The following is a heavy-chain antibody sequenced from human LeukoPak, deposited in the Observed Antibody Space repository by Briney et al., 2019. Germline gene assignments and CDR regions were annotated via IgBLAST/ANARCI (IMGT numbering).Heavy chain of an antibody. Sequence: GGSLRLSCTASGFTFGDYGMSWVRQAPGKGLEWVGFIRSKTYGGTTEYAASVKGRFTISRDDSKSIAYLQMNSLKTEDTAVYSCTRASCSRTSCYMVNDYWGQGTLVTVSS. CDR2: IRSKTYGGTT. CDR3: TRASCSRTSCYMVNDY. D-gene: IGHD2-2*02. V-gene: IGHV3-49*04. CDR1: GFTFGDYG. J-gene: IGHJ4*02.